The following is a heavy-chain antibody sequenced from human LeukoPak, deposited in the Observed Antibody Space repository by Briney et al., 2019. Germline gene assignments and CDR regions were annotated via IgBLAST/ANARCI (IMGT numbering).Heavy chain of an antibody. V-gene: IGHV3-21*01. D-gene: IGHD5-18*01. CDR3: ARADWDTAMIDY. Sequence: GGSLRLSCAASGFTFSSYSMNWVRQAPGKGLEWVSSISSSSSYIYYADSVKGRSTISRDNAKNSLYLQMNSLRAEDTAVYYCARADWDTAMIDYWGQGTLVTVSS. CDR1: GFTFSSYS. J-gene: IGHJ4*02. CDR2: ISSSSSYI.